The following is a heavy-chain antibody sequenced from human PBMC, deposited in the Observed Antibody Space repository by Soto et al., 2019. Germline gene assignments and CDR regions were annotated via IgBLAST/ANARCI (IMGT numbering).Heavy chain of an antibody. D-gene: IGHD6-19*01. V-gene: IGHV1-18*01. CDR2: ISAYNGNT. J-gene: IGHJ5*02. CDR3: ARDSDRYSSGWYVWFDP. Sequence: ASVKVSCKASGYTFTSYGISWVRQAPGQGLEWMGWISAYNGNTNYAQKLQGRVTMTTDTSTSTAYMELRSLRSDDTAVYYCARDSDRYSSGWYVWFDPWGQGTLVTVSS. CDR1: GYTFTSYG.